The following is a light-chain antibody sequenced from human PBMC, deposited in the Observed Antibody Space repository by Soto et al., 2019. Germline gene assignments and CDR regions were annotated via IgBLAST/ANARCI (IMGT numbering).Light chain of an antibody. Sequence: AIQMTQSPSSLSASVGDRVTLTCRASQGIRNDLARYQQKPVKAPKLLIYAASNLQSGVPSRFSGTESGTEVTLTISSLQPEDSATYYGLQDYNYPLTFGKGTKVEIK. J-gene: IGKJ4*01. CDR3: LQDYNYPLT. CDR1: QGIRND. V-gene: IGKV1-6*01. CDR2: AAS.